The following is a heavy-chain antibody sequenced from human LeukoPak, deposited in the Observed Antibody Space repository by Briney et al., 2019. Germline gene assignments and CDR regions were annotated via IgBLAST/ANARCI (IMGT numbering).Heavy chain of an antibody. J-gene: IGHJ6*03. CDR3: ARLLASRRAHGSGSSQSQPRAYYYYYMDV. CDR1: GGSISSSSYY. D-gene: IGHD3-10*01. CDR2: IYYSGST. V-gene: IGHV4-39*01. Sequence: SETLSLTCTVSGGSISSSSYYWGWIRQPPGKGLEWIGSIYYSGSTYYNPSLKSRVTISVDTSKNQFSLKLSSVTAADTAVYYCARLLASRRAHGSGSSQSQPRAYYYYYMDVWGKGTTVTISS.